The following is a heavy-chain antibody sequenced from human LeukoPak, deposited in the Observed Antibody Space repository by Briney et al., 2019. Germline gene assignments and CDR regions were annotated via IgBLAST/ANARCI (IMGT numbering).Heavy chain of an antibody. J-gene: IGHJ4*02. CDR2: FYSDGNT. CDR3: ARDRSCGGDCSFDY. D-gene: IGHD2-21*02. Sequence: GGSLRLSCAASGFTLRSNYESWVRQVPGKGLEWGGVFYSDGNTYYTDSVKNRFTISRDNSKNTLYLQMNSVRAEDTAVYYCARDRSCGGDCSFDYWGQGTLVTVSS. V-gene: IGHV3-66*01. CDR1: GFTLRSNY.